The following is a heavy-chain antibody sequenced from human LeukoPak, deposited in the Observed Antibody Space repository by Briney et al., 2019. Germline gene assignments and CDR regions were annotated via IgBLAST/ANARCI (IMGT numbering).Heavy chain of an antibody. Sequence: SETLSLTCTVSGGSISSYYWSWIRQPPGKGLEWIGYIYYSGSTNYNPSLKSRVTISVDTSKNQFSLKLSSVTAADTAVYYCARGPAPPFRYYYYGMDVWGQGTTVTVSS. V-gene: IGHV4-59*12. CDR2: IYYSGST. CDR1: GGSISSYY. J-gene: IGHJ6*02. D-gene: IGHD2/OR15-2a*01. CDR3: ARGPAPPFRYYYYGMDV.